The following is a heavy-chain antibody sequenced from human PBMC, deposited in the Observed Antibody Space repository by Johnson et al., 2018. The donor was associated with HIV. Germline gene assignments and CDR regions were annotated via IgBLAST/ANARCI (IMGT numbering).Heavy chain of an antibody. Sequence: QVQLVESGGGVVQPGRSLRLSCAASGFTFSTYAVHWVRQAPGKGLEWVAVISYDGNTKYYADSVKGRFTISRDNSENTLYLQMNSLRTEDTAVYYCARDGDSDAFDIWGQGTVVTVS. CDR1: GFTFSTYA. CDR2: ISYDGNTK. J-gene: IGHJ3*02. D-gene: IGHD4-17*01. V-gene: IGHV3-30*04. CDR3: ARDGDSDAFDI.